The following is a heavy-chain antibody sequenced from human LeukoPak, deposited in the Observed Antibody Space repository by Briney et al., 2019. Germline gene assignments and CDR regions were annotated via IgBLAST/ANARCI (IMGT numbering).Heavy chain of an antibody. D-gene: IGHD3-22*01. V-gene: IGHV3-48*01. CDR2: ISNSGSSI. J-gene: IGHJ4*02. CDR1: GFTFSSYS. CDR3: ARERPHYYDSSGYSTVTYYFDY. Sequence: GGSLRLSCAASGFTFSSYSMNWVRQAPGKGLEWVSYISNSGSSIDYADSVKGRFTISRDNAKNSLYLQMNSLRAEDTAVYYCARERPHYYDSSGYSTVTYYFDYWGQGTLVTVSS.